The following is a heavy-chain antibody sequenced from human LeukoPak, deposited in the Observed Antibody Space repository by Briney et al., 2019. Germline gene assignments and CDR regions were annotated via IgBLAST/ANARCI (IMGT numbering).Heavy chain of an antibody. CDR1: GFTFSSYW. Sequence: PGGSLRLSCAASGFTFSSYWMSWVRQAPGKGLEWVANIKQDGSEKYYVDSVKGRFTISRDNAKNSLYLQMNSLRAEDTAVYYCARETPERLMIVVVSYYYYMDVWGKGTTVTVSS. V-gene: IGHV3-7*01. J-gene: IGHJ6*03. CDR2: IKQDGSEK. CDR3: ARETPERLMIVVVSYYYYMDV. D-gene: IGHD3-22*01.